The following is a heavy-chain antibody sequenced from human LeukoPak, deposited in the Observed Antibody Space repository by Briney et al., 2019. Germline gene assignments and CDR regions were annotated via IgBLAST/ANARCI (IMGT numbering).Heavy chain of an antibody. J-gene: IGHJ4*02. D-gene: IGHD1-14*01. CDR2: INPGGSSI. V-gene: IGHV3-74*01. CDR3: ARSNQADDY. CDR1: GFTFSSYG. Sequence: GSLRLSCAASGFTFSSYGMHWVRQVPGKGLVWVARINPGGSSITYADSVKGRFTISRDNAKNTLYLQMDSLRAEDTGVYYCARSNQADDYWGQGTLVTVSS.